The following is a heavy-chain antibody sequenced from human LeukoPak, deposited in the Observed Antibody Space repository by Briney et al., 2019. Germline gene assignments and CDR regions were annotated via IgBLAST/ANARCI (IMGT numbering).Heavy chain of an antibody. CDR1: GFTVSSNY. J-gene: IGHJ3*02. Sequence: GGSLRLSCAASGFTVSSNYMSWVRQAPGKGLEGVSGIYSGGSTYYADSVKGRFTISRDNSKNTLYLQMNSPRAEDTAVYYCARDRFRRDGYNYGRDGAFDIWGQGTMVTVSS. CDR2: IYSGGST. D-gene: IGHD5-24*01. CDR3: ARDRFRRDGYNYGRDGAFDI. V-gene: IGHV3-66*01.